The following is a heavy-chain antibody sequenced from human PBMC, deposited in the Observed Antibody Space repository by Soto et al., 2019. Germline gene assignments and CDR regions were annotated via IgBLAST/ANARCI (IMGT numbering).Heavy chain of an antibody. V-gene: IGHV1-69*01. Sequence: QVQLVQSGAEVKKPGSSVKVSCKASGGTFSTYAISWVRQAPGQGLEGVGGIIPIFGTTNYAQKFQGRVTITADESTSTAYMELSSLRSEETAVYYCARAGDNYRTTVVTPFEYWGQGTLVTVSS. CDR1: GGTFSTYA. CDR2: IIPIFGTT. CDR3: ARAGDNYRTTVVTPFEY. D-gene: IGHD4-17*01. J-gene: IGHJ4*02.